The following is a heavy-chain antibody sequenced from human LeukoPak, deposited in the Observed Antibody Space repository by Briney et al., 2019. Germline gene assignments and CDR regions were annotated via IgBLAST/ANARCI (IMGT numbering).Heavy chain of an antibody. J-gene: IGHJ4*02. Sequence: PSETLSLTCAVSGYSISSGYYWGWIRQPPGKGLEWIGSIYHSGSTYYNPSLKSRVTISVDTSKNQFSLKLSSVTAADTAVYYCAREDGSGWAFDYWGQGTLVTVSS. CDR1: GYSISSGYY. V-gene: IGHV4-38-2*02. CDR2: IYHSGST. D-gene: IGHD6-19*01. CDR3: AREDGSGWAFDY.